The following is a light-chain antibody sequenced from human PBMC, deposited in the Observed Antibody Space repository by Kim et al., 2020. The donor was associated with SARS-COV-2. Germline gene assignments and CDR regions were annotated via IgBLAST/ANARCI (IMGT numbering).Light chain of an antibody. J-gene: IGKJ4*01. CDR1: QSVSKY. V-gene: IGKV3-11*01. CDR3: QQRANWPPLT. CDR2: DAS. Sequence: SPGERATLSCRASQSVSKYLAWYQQKPGQDPRLLVYDASTRATGIPARFSGNGSGTDFTLTISSLEPEDFAVYYCQQRANWPPLTFGGGTKVDIK.